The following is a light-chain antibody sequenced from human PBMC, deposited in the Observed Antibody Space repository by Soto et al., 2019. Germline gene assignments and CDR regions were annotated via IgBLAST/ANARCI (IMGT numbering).Light chain of an antibody. CDR2: DVV. CDR3: SSYTSTTAYV. V-gene: IGLV2-14*03. Sequence: QSVLTQPASVSGSPGQSITISCTGTSGDIGGYDYVSWFQQLPGKAPKLMIYDVVSRPSGVSNRFSGSKSGNTASLTISGLQAEEEDDYYCSSYTSTTAYVFGTGTKLTVL. CDR1: SGDIGGYDY. J-gene: IGLJ1*01.